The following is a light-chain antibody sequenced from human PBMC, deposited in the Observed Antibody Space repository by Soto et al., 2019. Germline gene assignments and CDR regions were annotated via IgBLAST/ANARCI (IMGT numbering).Light chain of an antibody. V-gene: IGLV2-11*01. CDR3: CSYAGTFYV. Sequence: QSALTQPRSVSGSPGQSVTISCTGTSSDVGGYNCVSWYQHHPGKAPKLMIHDVTKRPSGVPDRFSGSKSGNTASLTISGLQAEDEADYYCCSYAGTFYVFGTGTKLTVL. J-gene: IGLJ1*01. CDR2: DVT. CDR1: SSDVGGYNC.